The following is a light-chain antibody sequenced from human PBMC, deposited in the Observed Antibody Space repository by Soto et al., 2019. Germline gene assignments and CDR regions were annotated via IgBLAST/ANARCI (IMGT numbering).Light chain of an antibody. CDR2: EVS. V-gene: IGLV2-14*01. J-gene: IGLJ1*01. CDR1: SSDVGRYNY. Sequence: QSALTQPASVSGSPGQSITISCTGASSDVGRYNYVSWYQLHPGKAPKLIIYEVSNRPSGVSNRFSGSKSGNTASLTISGLRAEDEADYYCSSYTSSSTLLYVFGTGTKVTVL. CDR3: SSYTSSSTLLYV.